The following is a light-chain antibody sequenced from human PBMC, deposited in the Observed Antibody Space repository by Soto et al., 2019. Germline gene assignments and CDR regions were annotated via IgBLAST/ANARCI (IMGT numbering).Light chain of an antibody. CDR3: QQGYNFPRA. Sequence: DIQMTQSPSSISASVGARVTITCRASQPISSWLAWYQQVPGQAPYLLIYPASTLQSGVPSRFSGSGSGTDFTLTINSLQPEDFATYFCQQGYNFPRAFGQGTRVEI. V-gene: IGKV1-12*01. J-gene: IGKJ1*01. CDR2: PAS. CDR1: QPISSW.